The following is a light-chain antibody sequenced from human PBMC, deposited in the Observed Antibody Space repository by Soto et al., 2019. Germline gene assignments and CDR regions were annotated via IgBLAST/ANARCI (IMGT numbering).Light chain of an antibody. Sequence: QSVLTQPPSASGAPGQRVTISCSGSNSNIGRDNVYWYQHLPGTTPKLLIYRNNQRPSGVPARFSGFKSGTSASLAISGLPSEDESDYYCPAWDDRLSGVVFGGGTKVTVL. CDR1: NSNIGRDN. CDR2: RNN. J-gene: IGLJ2*01. CDR3: PAWDDRLSGVV. V-gene: IGLV1-47*01.